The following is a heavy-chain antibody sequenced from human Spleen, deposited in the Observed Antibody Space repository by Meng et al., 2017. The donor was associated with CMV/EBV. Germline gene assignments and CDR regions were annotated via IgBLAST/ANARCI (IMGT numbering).Heavy chain of an antibody. D-gene: IGHD4-23*01. V-gene: IGHV3-30*18. CDR2: ISYDGSNK. CDR3: AKDSPLFGSNTPYFDS. Sequence: GESLKISCAASGFTFTTYSMNWVRQAPGKGLEWVSLISYDGSNKQYADSVKGRFTVSRDNSKNTLYLQMNSLRPEDTAVYYCAKDSPLFGSNTPYFDSWGQGTLVTVSS. J-gene: IGHJ4*02. CDR1: GFTFTTYS.